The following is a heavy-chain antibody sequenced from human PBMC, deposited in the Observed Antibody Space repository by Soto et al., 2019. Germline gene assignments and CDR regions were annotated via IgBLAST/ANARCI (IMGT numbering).Heavy chain of an antibody. D-gene: IGHD1-26*01. Sequence: QLQESGPGLVKPSETLSLTCTVSGASIITGNFYWAWIRQSPGTGLEWMGRICFGSDIYFNPSLKSRRTISADTSKNQVSLNLNSVTAADTAVYYCARQPLHRVGSSISTLDIWGQGTVVTVSS. J-gene: IGHJ3*02. V-gene: IGHV4-39*01. CDR2: ICFGSDI. CDR3: ARQPLHRVGSSISTLDI. CDR1: GASIITGNFY.